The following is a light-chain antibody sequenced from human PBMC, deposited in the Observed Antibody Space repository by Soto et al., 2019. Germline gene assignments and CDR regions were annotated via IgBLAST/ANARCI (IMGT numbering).Light chain of an antibody. Sequence: DIQMAHSPSSLCACLGDRVTITCRASQGIRNDLGWYQQKPGKAPKRLIFAASSLQPGVPSRFSGSGTGAEFTLTISSLQPEDFATYYCLQHNSYPRTFGQGTKVDIK. CDR3: LQHNSYPRT. V-gene: IGKV1-17*01. CDR1: QGIRND. J-gene: IGKJ1*01. CDR2: AAS.